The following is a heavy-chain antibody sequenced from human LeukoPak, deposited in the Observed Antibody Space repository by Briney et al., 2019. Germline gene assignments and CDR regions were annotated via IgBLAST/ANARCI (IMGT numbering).Heavy chain of an antibody. CDR2: IYYSGST. J-gene: IGHJ6*02. CDR1: GGSISSCY. CDR3: ASIAVAGPYYGMDV. D-gene: IGHD6-19*01. V-gene: IGHV4-59*01. Sequence: SSETLSLTCTVSGGSISSCYWSWIRQPPGKGLEWIGYIYYSGSTNYNPSLKSRVTISVDTSKNQFSLKLSSVTAADTAVYYCASIAVAGPYYGMDVWGQGTTVTVSS.